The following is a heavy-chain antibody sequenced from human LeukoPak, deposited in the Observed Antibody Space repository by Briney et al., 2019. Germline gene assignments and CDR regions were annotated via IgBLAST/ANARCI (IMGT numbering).Heavy chain of an antibody. Sequence: SVKVSCKASGGTFSSYAISWVRQAPGQGLEWMGGIIPIFCTANYAQKFQGRVTITTDESTSTAYMELSSLRSEDTAVYYCASSRDGYNFNYWGQGTLVTVSS. CDR2: IIPIFCTA. D-gene: IGHD5-24*01. V-gene: IGHV1-69*05. J-gene: IGHJ4*02. CDR3: ASSRDGYNFNY. CDR1: GGTFSSYA.